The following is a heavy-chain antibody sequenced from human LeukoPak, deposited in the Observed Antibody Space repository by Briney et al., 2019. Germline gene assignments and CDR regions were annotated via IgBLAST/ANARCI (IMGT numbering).Heavy chain of an antibody. Sequence: QPGGSLRLSCAASGFTVSSNYMSWVRQAPGKGLEWVSVIYSGGSTYYADSVKGRFTISRDNSKNTLYLQMNSLRAEDTAVYYCARDLDFSGGSCYSYWGQGTLVTVSS. D-gene: IGHD2-15*01. V-gene: IGHV3-66*02. CDR3: ARDLDFSGGSCYSY. CDR2: IYSGGST. CDR1: GFTVSSNY. J-gene: IGHJ4*02.